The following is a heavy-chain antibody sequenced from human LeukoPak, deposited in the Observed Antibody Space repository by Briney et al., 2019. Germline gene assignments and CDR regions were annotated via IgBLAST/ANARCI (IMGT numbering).Heavy chain of an antibody. CDR1: GFTFSGYW. Sequence: GGSLGLSCAASGFTFSGYWMNWVRQAPGKGLEWVANIKQDGSEKYYVDSVKGRFTISRDNAKNSLYLQMNSLRAEDTAVYFCAGGSGWVTDSWGQGTLVTVSS. CDR3: AGGSGWVTDS. J-gene: IGHJ4*02. V-gene: IGHV3-7*01. D-gene: IGHD6-19*01. CDR2: IKQDGSEK.